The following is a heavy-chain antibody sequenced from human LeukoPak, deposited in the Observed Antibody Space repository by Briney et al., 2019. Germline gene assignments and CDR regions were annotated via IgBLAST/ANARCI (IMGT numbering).Heavy chain of an antibody. V-gene: IGHV1-69*04. CDR3: AHEFPCGGDCYGYFYYYGMDV. D-gene: IGHD2-21*02. CDR1: GGTFSSYA. CDR2: IIPIFGIA. J-gene: IGHJ6*02. Sequence: GASVKVSCKASGGTFSSYAISWVRQAPGQGLEWMGRIIPIFGIANYAQKFQGRVTITADKPTSTAYMELSSLRSEDTAVYYCAHEFPCGGDCYGYFYYYGMDVWGQGTTVTVSS.